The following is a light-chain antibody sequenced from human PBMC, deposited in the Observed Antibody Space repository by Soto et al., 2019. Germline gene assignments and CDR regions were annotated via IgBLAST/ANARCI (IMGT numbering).Light chain of an antibody. J-gene: IGKJ1*01. CDR1: QSVSSNY. Sequence: ETVLTQSPGTLSLSPGERATLSCRASQSVSSNYLAWYQQQPGQAPRLLIYGASTMATGIPDRFRGSGSGTDYTLAISRLESENFAVYYCQQFGRSPPSWTFGQGTKVEIQ. V-gene: IGKV3-20*01. CDR2: GAS. CDR3: QQFGRSPPSWT.